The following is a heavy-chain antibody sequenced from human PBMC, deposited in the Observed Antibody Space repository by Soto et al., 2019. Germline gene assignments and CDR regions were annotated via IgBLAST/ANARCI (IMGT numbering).Heavy chain of an antibody. CDR3: AHISPNWNDVKGQYYFDS. CDR1: GFSLSTSGVG. Sequence: QITLKESGPTLVKPTQTLTLTCTFSGFSLSTSGVGVRWIRQPPGQALERRSLIYWDDAKRYSPSLKSRLTITKDTSKNQVVLITTRMYAVDTATYDCAHISPNWNDVKGQYYFDSWRHGTMVTVSS. V-gene: IGHV2-5*02. D-gene: IGHD1-1*01. CDR2: IYWDDAK. J-gene: IGHJ5*01.